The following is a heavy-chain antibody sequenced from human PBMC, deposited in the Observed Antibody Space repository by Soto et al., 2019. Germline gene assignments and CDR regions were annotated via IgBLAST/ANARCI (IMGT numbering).Heavy chain of an antibody. V-gene: IGHV3-23*01. D-gene: IGHD7-27*01. CDR3: AKDSLSTGDPGLADY. Sequence: GGSLRLSCAASGFTFSSYAMSWVRQAPGKGLEWVSAISGSGGSTYYADSVKGRFTISRDNSKNTLYLQMNSLRAEDTAVCYCAKDSLSTGDPGLADYWGQGTLVTVSS. CDR2: ISGSGGST. J-gene: IGHJ4*02. CDR1: GFTFSSYA.